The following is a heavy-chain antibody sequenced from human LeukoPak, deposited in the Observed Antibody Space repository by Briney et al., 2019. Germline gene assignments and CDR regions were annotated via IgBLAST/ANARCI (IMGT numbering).Heavy chain of an antibody. Sequence: GGSLRLSCAASGFTFDDYGMSWVRQAPGKGLEWVSGINWNGGSTGYADSVKGRFTISRDNAKNSLYLQMNSLRAEDTALYYCARDTRVGYSGYDYGDYFDYWGQGTLVTVSS. CDR1: GFTFDDYG. D-gene: IGHD5-12*01. CDR3: ARDTRVGYSGYDYGDYFDY. V-gene: IGHV3-20*04. CDR2: INWNGGST. J-gene: IGHJ4*02.